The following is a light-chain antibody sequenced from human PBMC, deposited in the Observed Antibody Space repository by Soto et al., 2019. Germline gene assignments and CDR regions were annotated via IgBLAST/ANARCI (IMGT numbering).Light chain of an antibody. CDR1: QSVSTS. Sequence: IVLTQSPVTLALSPGESAVLSCRASQSVSTSLAWYQHKPGQAPRLFIYDATKEAPGIPARFTGSGSGTDFTLTISRLEPEDIAVYYCQVRDVWPSFGQGTKVEIK. J-gene: IGKJ1*01. CDR2: DAT. CDR3: QVRDVWPS. V-gene: IGKV3-11*01.